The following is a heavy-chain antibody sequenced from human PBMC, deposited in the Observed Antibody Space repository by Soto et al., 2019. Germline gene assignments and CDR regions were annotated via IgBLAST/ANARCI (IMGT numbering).Heavy chain of an antibody. CDR1: GGSISSSSYY. V-gene: IGHV4-39*01. Sequence: SETLSLTCTVSGGSISSSSYYWGWIRQPPGKGLEWIGSIYYSGSTYYNPSLKSRVTISVDTSKSQFSLKLSSVTAADTAVYYCARPNRYGDPSDAFDIWGQGTMVTVSS. CDR2: IYYSGST. CDR3: ARPNRYGDPSDAFDI. J-gene: IGHJ3*02. D-gene: IGHD4-17*01.